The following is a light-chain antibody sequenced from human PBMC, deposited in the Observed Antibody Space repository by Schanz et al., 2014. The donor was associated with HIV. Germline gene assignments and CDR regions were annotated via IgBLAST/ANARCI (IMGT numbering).Light chain of an antibody. Sequence: DIQMTQSPSSQSASVGDRVTITCRASQSISSWLAWYQQKPGKAPKLLIYAASSLQSGVPSRFSGSGSGTEFTLTINSLQPDDLGTYYCEQYKTSSSSSPYTFGQGTKVEIK. CDR3: EQYKTSSSSSPYT. V-gene: IGKV1-5*01. J-gene: IGKJ2*01. CDR1: QSISSW. CDR2: AAS.